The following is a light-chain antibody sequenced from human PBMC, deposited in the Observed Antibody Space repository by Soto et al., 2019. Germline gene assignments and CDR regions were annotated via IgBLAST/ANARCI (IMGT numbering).Light chain of an antibody. V-gene: IGKV2-28*01. Sequence: DIVMTQSPLSLPVTTGEPASISCRSSQSLLHSNGYNYLDWYLQKPGQSPQLLIYLGSNRASGVPDRFSGSGSGTDFTLKISRVEAEDVGVYYCMQALQTPPTVGQGTRLESK. CDR3: MQALQTPPT. J-gene: IGKJ5*01. CDR2: LGS. CDR1: QSLLHSNGYNY.